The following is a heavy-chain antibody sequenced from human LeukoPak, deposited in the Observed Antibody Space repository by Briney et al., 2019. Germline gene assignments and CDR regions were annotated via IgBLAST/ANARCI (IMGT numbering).Heavy chain of an antibody. CDR3: AREPSPLGYFDSPIRLDAFDI. Sequence: PGGSLRLSCAASGFTFSSYSMNWVRQAPGKGLEWVSSISSSSSYIYYADSVKGRFTISRDNAKNSLYLQMNSLRAEDTAVYYCAREPSPLGYFDSPIRLDAFDIWGQGTMVTVSS. J-gene: IGHJ3*02. D-gene: IGHD3-9*01. CDR1: GFTFSSYS. CDR2: ISSSSSYI. V-gene: IGHV3-21*01.